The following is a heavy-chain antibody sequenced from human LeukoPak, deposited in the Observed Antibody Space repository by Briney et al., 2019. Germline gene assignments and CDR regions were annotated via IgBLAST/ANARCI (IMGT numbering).Heavy chain of an antibody. D-gene: IGHD6-19*01. CDR3: ARAGYIAVAGTPSETH. V-gene: IGHV3-30-3*01. CDR1: GFTVSSNY. J-gene: IGHJ4*02. CDR2: ISYDGSNK. Sequence: GGSLRLSCAASGFTVSSNYMSWVRQAPGEGLEWVAFISYDGSNKYYAESVKGRFTIPRDNSKNILYLQMNSLRPEDTAVYYCARAGYIAVAGTPSETHWGQGTLVTVSS.